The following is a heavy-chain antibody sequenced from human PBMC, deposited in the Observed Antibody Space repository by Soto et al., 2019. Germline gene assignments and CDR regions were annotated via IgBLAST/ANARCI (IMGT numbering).Heavy chain of an antibody. CDR3: ARKMVQQLEPWFAP. Sequence: SETLSLTCTVSGGSISSGGYYWSWIRQHPGKGLEWIGYIYYSGSTYYNPSLKSRVTISVDTSKNQFSLKLSSVTAADTAVYYCARKMVQQLEPWFAPGGQEPLVTVPP. J-gene: IGHJ5*02. CDR2: IYYSGST. CDR1: GGSISSGGYY. D-gene: IGHD6-13*01. V-gene: IGHV4-31*03.